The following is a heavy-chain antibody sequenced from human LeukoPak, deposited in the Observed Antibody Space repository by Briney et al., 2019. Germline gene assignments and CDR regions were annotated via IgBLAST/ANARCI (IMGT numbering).Heavy chain of an antibody. Sequence: GGTLSLSCAVSRFTPSRYAMSWVRQAPGKGLESVTALSGCGSSTYYADSVKGRFTISRDNSKNTLYLQMNSLRAEDTAVYYCAKDLAVAGTRDGDRGLDYWGQGTLVTVSS. V-gene: IGHV3-23*01. CDR3: AKDLAVAGTRDGDRGLDY. J-gene: IGHJ4*02. CDR1: RFTPSRYA. D-gene: IGHD6-19*01. CDR2: LSGCGSST.